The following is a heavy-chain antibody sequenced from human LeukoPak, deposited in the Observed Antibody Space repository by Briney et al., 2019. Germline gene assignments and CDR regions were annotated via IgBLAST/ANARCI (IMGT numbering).Heavy chain of an antibody. J-gene: IGHJ3*02. V-gene: IGHV4-28*05. CDR1: GYSFRSSNW. CDR3: ATDAISGDAFDI. Sequence: SDTLSLTCAVSGYSFRSSNWWGWIRPPPGKGLEWIGYIYYSGSIYYNPSLKSRVTISVDTSKNQFSLKLSSVTAADTAVYYCATDAISGDAFDIWGQGTMVTVSS. CDR2: IYYSGSI. D-gene: IGHD1-26*01.